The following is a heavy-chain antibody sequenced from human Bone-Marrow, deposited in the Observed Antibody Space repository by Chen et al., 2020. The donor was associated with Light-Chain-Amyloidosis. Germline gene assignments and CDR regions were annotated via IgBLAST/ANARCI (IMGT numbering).Heavy chain of an antibody. CDR3: VASHGIVGALES. D-gene: IGHD2-21*01. V-gene: IGHV3-73*01. CDR2: IRTKNSGYTT. J-gene: IGHJ4*02. Sequence: EVQLVESGGGLVQPGGSLRLACVASGFTFSDSGIHWVRQASGKGLEWLGRIRTKNSGYTTSYAAPVEGRFTVSRDDSKTTAYLQMDSLKIEDTALYYGVASHGIVGALESWGQGTLVIVSP. CDR1: GFTFSDSG.